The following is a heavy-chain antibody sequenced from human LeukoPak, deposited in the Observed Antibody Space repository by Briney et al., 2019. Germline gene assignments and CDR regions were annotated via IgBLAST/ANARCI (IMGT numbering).Heavy chain of an antibody. CDR1: GFTFSSYS. J-gene: IGHJ6*02. V-gene: IGHV3-21*01. CDR3: ARDSSLTRPNYYGMDV. Sequence: GGSLRLSCAASGFTFSSYSMNWVRQAPGKGLEWVSSISSSSSYIYYADSVKGRFTISRDNAKNSLYLQMNSLRAEDTAVYYCARDSSLTRPNYYGMDVWGQGTTVTVSS. CDR2: ISSSSSYI.